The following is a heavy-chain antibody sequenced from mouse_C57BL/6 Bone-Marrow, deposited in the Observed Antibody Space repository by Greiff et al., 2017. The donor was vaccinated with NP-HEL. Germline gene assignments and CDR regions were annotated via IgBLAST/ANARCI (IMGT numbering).Heavy chain of an antibody. D-gene: IGHD1-1*01. CDR2: IHPNSGST. Sequence: QVQLQQPGAELVKPGASVTLSCKASGYTFTSYWMHWVKQRPGQGLEWIGMIHPNSGSTNYNEKFKSKATLTVDKSSSTAYMQLSSLTSEDSAVYYCARRLLRSFAYWGQGTLVTVSA. V-gene: IGHV1-64*01. CDR3: ARRLLRSFAY. CDR1: GYTFTSYW. J-gene: IGHJ3*01.